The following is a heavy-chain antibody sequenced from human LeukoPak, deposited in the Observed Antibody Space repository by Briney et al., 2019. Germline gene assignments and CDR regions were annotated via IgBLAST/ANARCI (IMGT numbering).Heavy chain of an antibody. V-gene: IGHV1-69*02. J-gene: IGHJ6*02. CDR2: IIPILGIA. Sequence: ASVKVSCKASGYTFTGYYMHWVRQAPGQGLEWMGRIIPILGIANYAQKFQGRVTITADKSTSTAYMELSSLRSEDTAAYYCAASGGVGMDVWGQGTTVTVSS. CDR3: AASGGVGMDV. CDR1: GYTFTGYY.